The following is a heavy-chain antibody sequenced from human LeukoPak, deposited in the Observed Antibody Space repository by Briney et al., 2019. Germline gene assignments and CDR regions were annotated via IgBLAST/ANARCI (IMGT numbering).Heavy chain of an antibody. J-gene: IGHJ3*02. CDR3: ARSGSDAFDI. CDR2: IYPNSCDT. V-gene: IGHV1-2*02. CDR1: GYTFSGYY. D-gene: IGHD1-26*01. Sequence: ASVKVSCKASGYTFSGYYMHWVRQAPGQGLEWMGWIYPNSCDTKYAQKFQGRVTVTRDTSISTAFMEVSRLTSDDTAVYYCARSGSDAFDIWGQGTMVTVSS.